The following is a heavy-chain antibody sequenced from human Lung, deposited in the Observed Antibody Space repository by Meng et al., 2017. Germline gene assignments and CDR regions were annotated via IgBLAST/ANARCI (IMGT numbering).Heavy chain of an antibody. CDR1: GYTFTHHG. J-gene: IGHJ4*02. V-gene: IGHV1-18*01. CDR2: ISCYSGDT. CDR3: ARDPSNTSGRYAYFDY. D-gene: IGHD6-19*01. Sequence: QVQLVQSAAEVKKPGASVKVSCKASGYTFTHHGISWIRQAPGQGLEWMGWISCYSGDTNYAQNLQGRVTMTIDKSTSTAYMDLRSLRSDDTAVYYCARDPSNTSGRYAYFDYWGQGTLVTVSS.